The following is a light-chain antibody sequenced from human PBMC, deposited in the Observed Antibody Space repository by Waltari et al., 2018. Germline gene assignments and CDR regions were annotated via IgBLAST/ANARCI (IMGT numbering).Light chain of an antibody. CDR3: GTWDVSPGAGA. J-gene: IGLJ3*02. Sequence: QSVLTQPPSVSAAPGQRVNISCSGSSSNIGSRSVSWYQQVPGTAPKLLIYENDKRPSGISDRFSGSKSGTSATLGITGLQTGDEADYYCGTWDVSPGAGAFGGGTKLTVL. CDR1: SSNIGSRS. CDR2: END. V-gene: IGLV1-51*02.